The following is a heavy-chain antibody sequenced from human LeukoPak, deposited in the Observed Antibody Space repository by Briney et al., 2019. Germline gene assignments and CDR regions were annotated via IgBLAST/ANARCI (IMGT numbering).Heavy chain of an antibody. J-gene: IGHJ6*03. CDR2: ISSSSSAI. D-gene: IGHD4-17*01. CDR1: GFTLGSYG. V-gene: IGHV3-48*02. Sequence: GGSLRLSCAASGFTLGSYGMDWVRQAPGKGLEWVSYISSSSSAIYYADSVKGRFTISRGNAKNSLYLQMNGLRDEDTAVYNCAREMTTADGYYYYYMDVWGKGTTVTVSS. CDR3: AREMTTADGYYYYYMDV.